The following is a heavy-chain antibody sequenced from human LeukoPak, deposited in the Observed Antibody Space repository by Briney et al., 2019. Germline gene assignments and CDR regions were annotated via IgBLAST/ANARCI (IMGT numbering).Heavy chain of an antibody. CDR3: ARKGYGDYEGYFQH. J-gene: IGHJ1*01. D-gene: IGHD4-17*01. Sequence: SETLSLTCAVSGGSISSSNWWSWVRQPPGKGLEWIGEIYHSGSTNYNPSLKSRVPISVDSSRNQFSLRLSSVTAADTAVYYCARKGYGDYEGYFQHWGQGTLVTVSS. CDR2: IYHSGST. V-gene: IGHV4-4*02. CDR1: GGSISSSNW.